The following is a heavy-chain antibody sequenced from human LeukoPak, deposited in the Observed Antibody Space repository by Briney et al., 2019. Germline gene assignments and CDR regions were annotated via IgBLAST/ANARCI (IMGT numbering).Heavy chain of an antibody. V-gene: IGHV4-59*08. CDR2: IYYSGSA. D-gene: IGHD1-26*01. CDR1: GGSISSYY. CDR3: ARHQDVGAIAFDY. J-gene: IGHJ4*02. Sequence: SETLSLTCTVSGGSISSYYWSWIRQPPGKGLEWIGYIYYSGSATYNPSLKSRVTLSVDTSKKQLSLKLSSVTAADTAVYYCARHQDVGAIAFDYWGQGTLVAASS.